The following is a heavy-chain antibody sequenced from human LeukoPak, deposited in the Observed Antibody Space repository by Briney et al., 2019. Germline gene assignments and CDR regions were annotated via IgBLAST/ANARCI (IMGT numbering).Heavy chain of an antibody. J-gene: IGHJ4*02. V-gene: IGHV1-2*02. CDR1: GNTFTAYY. Sequence: GASVKVSCKTSGNTFTAYYMHWVRQAPGQGLEWMGGINPNSGATKYAQKFKGRVIMTRDKSNSTDYMELSRLTSDDTAVYYCARDLVAAAGNFDYWGQGTLVTVSS. D-gene: IGHD6-13*01. CDR2: INPNSGAT. CDR3: ARDLVAAAGNFDY.